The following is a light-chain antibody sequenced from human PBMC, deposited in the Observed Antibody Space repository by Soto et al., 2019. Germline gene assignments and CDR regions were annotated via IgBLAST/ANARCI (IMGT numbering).Light chain of an antibody. J-gene: IGLJ1*01. Sequence: SYELTQSPSLSVAPGQTATITCGGKNIGSKSVNWYQHKAGQAPVLVMSYDSDRPSGIPERFSGSNSGNTATLTLSRVESGDEAEYYCQVWDTSNDHHVFGSGTKVTVL. CDR3: QVWDTSNDHHV. V-gene: IGLV3-21*01. CDR2: YDS. CDR1: NIGSKS.